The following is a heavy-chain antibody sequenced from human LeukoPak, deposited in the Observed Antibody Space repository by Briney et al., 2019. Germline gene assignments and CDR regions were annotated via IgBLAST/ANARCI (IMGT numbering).Heavy chain of an antibody. CDR3: ARDGLAAATLHWNFDL. CDR1: GFTFSSYE. Sequence: GGSLRLSCAASGFTFSSYEMNWVRQAPGKGLEWVSYISSSGSTIYYADSVKGRFTISRDNAKNSLSLQMNSLRAEDTAVYYCARDGLAAATLHWNFDLWGRGTLVTVSS. V-gene: IGHV3-48*03. D-gene: IGHD2-15*01. J-gene: IGHJ2*01. CDR2: ISSSGSTI.